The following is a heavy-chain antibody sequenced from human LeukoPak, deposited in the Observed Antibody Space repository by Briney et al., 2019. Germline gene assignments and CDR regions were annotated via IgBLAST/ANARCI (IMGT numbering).Heavy chain of an antibody. J-gene: IGHJ5*01. CDR2: IYPTNIP. CDR1: GVAINRHY. V-gene: IGHV4-4*07. CDR3: ARGPGQLTSECFDS. Sequence: LETLSLTCTVSGVAINRHYWSCIREPAGKGLEWIGRIYPTNIPTSNPSLTSRVTLAVDTSKNQFSLKVNSVTAADAAVYYCARGPGQLTSECFDSWGQGILVTVSS. D-gene: IGHD6-13*01.